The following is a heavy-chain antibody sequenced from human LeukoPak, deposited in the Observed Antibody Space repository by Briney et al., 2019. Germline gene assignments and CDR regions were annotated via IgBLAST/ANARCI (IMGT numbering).Heavy chain of an antibody. D-gene: IGHD2-2*01. Sequence: GGSLRLSCQASGFTFYMYAMSWVRQAPGKGLEWVSSISSSSSYIYYADSVKGRFTISRDNAKNSLYLQMNSLRAEDTAVYYCARDESGVPAASNFDYWGQGTLVTVSS. V-gene: IGHV3-21*01. CDR3: ARDESGVPAASNFDY. CDR2: ISSSSSYI. CDR1: GFTFYMYA. J-gene: IGHJ4*02.